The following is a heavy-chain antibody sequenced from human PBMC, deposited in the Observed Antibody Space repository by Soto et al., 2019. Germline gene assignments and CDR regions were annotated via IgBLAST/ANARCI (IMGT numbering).Heavy chain of an antibody. D-gene: IGHD3-10*01. CDR1: GFTFSSYS. V-gene: IGHV3-21*01. Sequence: EVQLVESGGGLVKPGGSLRLSCAASGFTFSSYSMNWVRQAPGKGLEWVSSISSSSSYIYYADSVKARFTISRDNSKNSLYLQMNSLRAEDTAVYYCARVFWFGQGDYMDVWGKGTTVTVSS. CDR3: ARVFWFGQGDYMDV. CDR2: ISSSSSYI. J-gene: IGHJ6*03.